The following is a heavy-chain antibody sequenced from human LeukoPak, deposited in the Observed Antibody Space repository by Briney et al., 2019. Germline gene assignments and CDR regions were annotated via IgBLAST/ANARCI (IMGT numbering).Heavy chain of an antibody. V-gene: IGHV1-8*01. CDR1: GYTFTSYD. J-gene: IGHJ6*02. CDR3: ARREILTDYYYYYYGMDV. Sequence: ASVTVSCKASGYTFTSYDINWVRQATGQGLEWMGWMNPNSGNTGYAQKFQGRVTMTRNTSISTAYMELSSLRSEDTAVYYCARREILTDYYYYYYGMDVGGQGTTVTVS. D-gene: IGHD3-9*01. CDR2: MNPNSGNT.